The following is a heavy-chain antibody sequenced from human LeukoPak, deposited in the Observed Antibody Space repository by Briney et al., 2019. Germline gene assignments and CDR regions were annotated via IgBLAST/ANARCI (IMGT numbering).Heavy chain of an antibody. D-gene: IGHD3-10*01. CDR1: GYTFTSNY. V-gene: IGHV1-46*03. Sequence: GASVKVSCKASGYTFTSNYMYWVRQAPGQGLEWMGIINPSGGSTSYAQKFQGRVTMTRDTSTSTVYMELSSLRSEDTAVYYCARDGWFGELGLWFDPWGQGTLVTVSS. CDR3: ARDGWFGELGLWFDP. CDR2: INPSGGST. J-gene: IGHJ5*02.